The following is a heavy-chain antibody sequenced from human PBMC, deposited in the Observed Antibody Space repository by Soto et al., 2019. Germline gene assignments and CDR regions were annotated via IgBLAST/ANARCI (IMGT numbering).Heavy chain of an antibody. D-gene: IGHD3-22*01. CDR1: GFTFSSYW. J-gene: IGHJ4*02. CDR3: ARVLVYYDSSGYWIRAFDY. Sequence: WWSLRLSCSASGFTFSSYWMHWFRQAPGKGLVWVSRINSDGSSTSYADSVKGRFTISRDNAKNTLYLQMNSLRAEDTAVYYCARVLVYYDSSGYWIRAFDYWGQGTLVTVSS. V-gene: IGHV3-74*01. CDR2: INSDGSST.